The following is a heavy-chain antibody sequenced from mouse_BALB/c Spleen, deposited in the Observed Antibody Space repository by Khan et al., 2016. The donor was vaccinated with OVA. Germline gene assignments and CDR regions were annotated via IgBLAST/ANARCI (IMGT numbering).Heavy chain of an antibody. V-gene: IGHV1S81*02. CDR1: GYTFSSYY. D-gene: IGHD2-2*01. CDR2: INPNNGGP. CDR3: TRSGYANPFAY. Sequence: QVQLQQSGAELVKPGASVKLSCKASGYTFSSYYMYWVKQRPGQGLEWIGGINPNNGGPNFNEKFKTKATLTVDKSSSTAYMHLSSLTSEDSAVYSCTRSGYANPFAYWGQGTLVTVSP. J-gene: IGHJ3*01.